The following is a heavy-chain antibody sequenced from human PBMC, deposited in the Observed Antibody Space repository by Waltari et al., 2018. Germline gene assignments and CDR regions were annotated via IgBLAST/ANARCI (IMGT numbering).Heavy chain of an antibody. CDR2: IYYSGST. CDR1: GGSISSYY. Sequence: QVQLQESGPGLVKPSETLSLTCTVSGGSISSYYWSWIRQPPGKGLEWIGYIYYSGSTHYNPSLKSRVTISVDTSKNQFSLKLSSVTAADTAVYYCARERDRAFDIWGQGTMVTVSS. J-gene: IGHJ3*02. V-gene: IGHV4-59*01. CDR3: ARERDRAFDI.